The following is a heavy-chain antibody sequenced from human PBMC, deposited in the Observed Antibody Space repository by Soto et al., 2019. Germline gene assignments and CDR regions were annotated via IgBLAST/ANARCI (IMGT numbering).Heavy chain of an antibody. CDR1: RFTFGNYG. D-gene: IGHD2-21*02. CDR3: AKGFIVVVTVLRPDDAFDV. CDR2: ISGGGGNT. V-gene: IGHV3-23*01. Sequence: DVQLLESGGGLVQPGGSLRLSCATSRFTFGNYGMNWVRQAPGKGLEWVSGISGGGGNTYYADSVKGRFTISRDPSKNTVFLEMNSLRAEDTAVYYCAKGFIVVVTVLRPDDAFDVWGQGTLVTVSS. J-gene: IGHJ3*01.